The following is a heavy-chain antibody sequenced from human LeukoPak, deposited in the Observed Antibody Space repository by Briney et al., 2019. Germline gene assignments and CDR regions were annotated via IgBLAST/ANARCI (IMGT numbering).Heavy chain of an antibody. CDR2: INHSGST. V-gene: IGHV4-34*01. CDR3: ARLGLYTSSWHRYYYFDY. CDR1: GGSFNDYS. D-gene: IGHD6-13*01. Sequence: SETLSLTCGVHGGSFNDYSWTWIRQSPGKGLERIGEINHSGSTSYNPSLKSRFTMSVDASKNQFSLRLSSVTAADTAVYYCARLGLYTSSWHRYYYFDYWGQGTLVTVSS. J-gene: IGHJ4*02.